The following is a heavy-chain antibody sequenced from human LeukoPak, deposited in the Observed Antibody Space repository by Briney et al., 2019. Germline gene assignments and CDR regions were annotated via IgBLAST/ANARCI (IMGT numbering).Heavy chain of an antibody. J-gene: IGHJ6*03. D-gene: IGHD6-19*01. Sequence: PSETLSLTCTVSGGSISSSSYYWGWIRQPPGKGLEWIGSIYYSGSTYYNPSLKSRVTISVDTSKNQFSLKLSSVTAADTAVYYCARVVSSGWYSRYMDVWGKGTTVTISS. CDR3: ARVVSSGWYSRYMDV. CDR1: GGSISSSSYY. CDR2: IYYSGST. V-gene: IGHV4-39*07.